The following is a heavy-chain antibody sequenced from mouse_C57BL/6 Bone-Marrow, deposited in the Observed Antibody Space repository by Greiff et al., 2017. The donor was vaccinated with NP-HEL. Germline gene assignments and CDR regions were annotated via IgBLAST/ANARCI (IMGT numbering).Heavy chain of an antibody. CDR1: GFTFSDYG. Sequence: EVQLQQSGGGLVQPGGSLKLSCAASGFTFSDYGMAWVRQAPRKGPEWVAFISNLAYSIYYAATVTGRFTISRENAKNTLYLEMSSLRSEDTAMYYCARHGYDYDVNYAMDYWGQGTSVTVSS. V-gene: IGHV5-15*01. D-gene: IGHD2-4*01. J-gene: IGHJ4*01. CDR2: ISNLAYSI. CDR3: ARHGYDYDVNYAMDY.